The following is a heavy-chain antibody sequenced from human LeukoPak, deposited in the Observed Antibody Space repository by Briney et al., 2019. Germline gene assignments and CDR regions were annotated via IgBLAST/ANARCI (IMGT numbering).Heavy chain of an antibody. V-gene: IGHV3-74*01. CDR1: GFTFSSYS. Sequence: GGSLRLSCAASGFTFSSYSMDWVRQAPGKGLVWVSRIKTDGSSTSYVDSVKGRFAISRDNAKNSLYLQMNSLRAEDTAVYYCARGTLNIPGEHGAFDYWGQGTLVTVSS. D-gene: IGHD1-14*01. CDR3: ARGTLNIPGEHGAFDY. CDR2: IKTDGSST. J-gene: IGHJ4*02.